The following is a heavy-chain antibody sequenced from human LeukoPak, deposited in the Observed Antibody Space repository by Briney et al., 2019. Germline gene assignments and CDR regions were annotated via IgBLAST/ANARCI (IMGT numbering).Heavy chain of an antibody. D-gene: IGHD2-15*01. Sequence: PGGSLRLSCAASGFTFSTYCMNWVRQAPGKGLEWVSSISSSGGYIYYADSVEGRFTISRDNAEHSLYLQMNSLRADDTAVYYCARCSGGSCYRSDDYWGQGTLVTVSS. V-gene: IGHV3-21*01. CDR3: ARCSGGSCYRSDDY. CDR2: ISSSGGYI. J-gene: IGHJ4*02. CDR1: GFTFSTYC.